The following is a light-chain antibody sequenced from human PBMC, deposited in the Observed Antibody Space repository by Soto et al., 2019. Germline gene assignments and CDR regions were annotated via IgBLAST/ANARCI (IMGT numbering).Light chain of an antibody. Sequence: EIVLTQSPATLSLSPGERATLSCSASQSVGSYLAWYQQKPGQAPRLLIYDASNRATGIPARFSGSGSGTDFTLTISSLEPEDFAVYYCQQRTNWPPLTFGGGTKVEIK. J-gene: IGKJ4*01. CDR3: QQRTNWPPLT. CDR1: QSVGSY. CDR2: DAS. V-gene: IGKV3-11*01.